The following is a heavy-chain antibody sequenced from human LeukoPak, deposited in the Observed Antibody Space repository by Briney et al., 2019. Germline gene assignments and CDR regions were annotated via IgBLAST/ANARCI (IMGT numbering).Heavy chain of an antibody. CDR3: ARHPPYYRGSRWFDP. CDR1: GSTFTNNW. CDR2: IYPGDSDT. D-gene: IGHD3-10*01. V-gene: IGHV5-51*01. J-gene: IGHJ5*02. Sequence: KKPGESLNISCKGSGSTFTNNWIAWVRQMPGKGLEWMGIIYPGDSDTRYSPSFQGQVTISADKSISTAYLQWSSLKASDTAIYYCARHPPYYRGSRWFDPWGQGTLVTVSS.